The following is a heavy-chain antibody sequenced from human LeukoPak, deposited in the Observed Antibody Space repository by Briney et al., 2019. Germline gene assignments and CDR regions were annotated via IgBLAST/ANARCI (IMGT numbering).Heavy chain of an antibody. CDR1: GFNFNGYW. J-gene: IGHJ3*02. CDR3: ARVDSYLVVTRHAFDI. CDR2: IKEDATAK. Sequence: GGSLRLSCAVSGFNFNGYWMSWVRQAPGKGLERVANIKEDATAKNYLDSVEGRFTISRDNSKNTLYLQMNSLRAEDTAVYYCARVDSYLVVTRHAFDIWGQGTMVTVSS. V-gene: IGHV3-7*01. D-gene: IGHD4-23*01.